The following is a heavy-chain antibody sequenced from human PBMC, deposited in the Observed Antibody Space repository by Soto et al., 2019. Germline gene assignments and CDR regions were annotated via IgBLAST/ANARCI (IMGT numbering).Heavy chain of an antibody. V-gene: IGHV3-9*01. CDR2: ISWNSGSI. CDR3: AKGEGSSGYYYLFDS. J-gene: IGHJ4*02. Sequence: EVQLVESGGGLVQPGRSLRLSCAASGFTFDDYAMHWVRQAPGKGLEWVSGISWNSGSIGYADSVKGRFTISRDNAKNSLYLKMNSLRAEDTALYYCAKGEGSSGYYYLFDSWGQGTLVTVSS. CDR1: GFTFDDYA. D-gene: IGHD3-22*01.